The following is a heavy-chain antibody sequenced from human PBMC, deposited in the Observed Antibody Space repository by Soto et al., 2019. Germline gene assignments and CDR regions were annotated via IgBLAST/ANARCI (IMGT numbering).Heavy chain of an antibody. V-gene: IGHV1-69*01. Sequence: QVQLVQSGAEVKKPGSSVKVSCKACGGTFSSYAISWVRQAPGQGLEWMGGIIPIFGTANYAQKFQGRVTITADESTSTAYMELSSLRSEDTAVYYCATGATAMVRADYGMDVWGQGTTVTVSS. CDR1: GGTFSSYA. J-gene: IGHJ6*02. CDR2: IIPIFGTA. D-gene: IGHD5-18*01. CDR3: ATGATAMVRADYGMDV.